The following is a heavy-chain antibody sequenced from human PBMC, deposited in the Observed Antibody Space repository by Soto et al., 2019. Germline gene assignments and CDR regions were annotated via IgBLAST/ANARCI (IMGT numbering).Heavy chain of an antibody. Sequence: GGSLRLSCAASGFTFSSYWMHWVRQAPGKGLVWVSRINSDGSSTSYADSVKGRFTISRDNAKNTLYLQMNSLRAEDTAVYYCARDPIHSYYDFWCGPRGGWFDPWGQGTLVTVSS. D-gene: IGHD3-3*01. J-gene: IGHJ5*02. CDR1: GFTFSSYW. CDR2: INSDGSST. V-gene: IGHV3-74*01. CDR3: ARDPIHSYYDFWCGPRGGWFDP.